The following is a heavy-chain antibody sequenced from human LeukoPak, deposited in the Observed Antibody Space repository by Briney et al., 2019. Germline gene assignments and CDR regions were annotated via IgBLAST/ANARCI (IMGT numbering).Heavy chain of an antibody. Sequence: ASVKVSCKASGYTFTNYGISWVRQAPGQGLEWMGWISAYNGNTNYAQKLQGRVTMTTDTSTSTACMELRSLRSDDTAVYYCARDITMIVVAPEYWGQGTLVTVSS. CDR2: ISAYNGNT. D-gene: IGHD3-22*01. J-gene: IGHJ4*02. CDR1: GYTFTNYG. CDR3: ARDITMIVVAPEY. V-gene: IGHV1-18*01.